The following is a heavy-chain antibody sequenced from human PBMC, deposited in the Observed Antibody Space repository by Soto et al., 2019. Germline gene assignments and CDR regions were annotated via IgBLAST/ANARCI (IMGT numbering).Heavy chain of an antibody. CDR2: MQPSTGRT. CDR1: GDSFTSLD. J-gene: IGHJ4*02. V-gene: IGHV1-8*01. CDR3: ARGVSAGAVY. Sequence: GDSVKGSCKASGDSFTSLDINWVRQTAGQGLEWMGWMQPSTGRTGYAQKFQGRVTMTRDTSINTAYMELTTLTSDDTTFYYCARGVSAGAVYSGPGTLLTV. D-gene: IGHD6-13*01.